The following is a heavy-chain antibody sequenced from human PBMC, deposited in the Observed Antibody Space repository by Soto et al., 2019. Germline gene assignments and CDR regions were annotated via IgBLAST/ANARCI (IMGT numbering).Heavy chain of an antibody. CDR3: ARAIAARRYYYYYGMDV. CDR2: IIPIFGTA. V-gene: IGHV1-69*13. J-gene: IGHJ6*02. Sequence: SVKVSCKASGGTFSSYAISWVRRAPGQGLEWMGGIIPIFGTANYAQKFQGRVTITADESTSTAYMELSSLRSEDTAVYYCARAIAARRYYYYYGMDVWGQGTTVTVSS. CDR1: GGTFSSYA. D-gene: IGHD6-6*01.